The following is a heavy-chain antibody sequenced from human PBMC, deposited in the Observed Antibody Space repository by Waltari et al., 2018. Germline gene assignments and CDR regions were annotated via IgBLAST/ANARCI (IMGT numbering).Heavy chain of an antibody. Sequence: EVQLVESGGGLVQPGGSLRLSCAASGFTFSRYSMNWVSKAPGKGLEWVSYISSSSSTIYYADSVKGRFTISRDNAKNSLYLQMNSLRAEDTAVYYCARDRYSGYGHDAFDIWGQGTMVTVSS. D-gene: IGHD5-12*01. CDR1: GFTFSRYS. CDR2: ISSSSSTI. J-gene: IGHJ3*02. CDR3: ARDRYSGYGHDAFDI. V-gene: IGHV3-48*01.